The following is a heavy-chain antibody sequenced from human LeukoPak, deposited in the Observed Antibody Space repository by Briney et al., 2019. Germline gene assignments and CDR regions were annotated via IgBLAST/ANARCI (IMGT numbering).Heavy chain of an antibody. V-gene: IGHV3-23*01. J-gene: IGHJ4*02. CDR1: GFTFNNHA. D-gene: IGHD1-26*01. CDR3: AKVIVGVSQGPLDS. CDR2: IYNSGGTT. Sequence: GGSLRLSCAASGFTFNNHAMSWVRQAPGKGLEWVSSIYNSGGTTYYVDSVKGRFTISRDNTKNTLHLQMNSLRAEDTAKYYCAKVIVGVSQGPLDSWGQGTLVTVSS.